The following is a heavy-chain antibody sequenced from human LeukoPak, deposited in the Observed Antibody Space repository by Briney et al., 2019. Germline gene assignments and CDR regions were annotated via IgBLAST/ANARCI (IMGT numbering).Heavy chain of an antibody. V-gene: IGHV3-53*01. J-gene: IGHJ4*02. D-gene: IGHD3-22*01. CDR1: GFTFSIYG. Sequence: PGGSLRLSCVGSGFTFSIYGMNWVRQAPGKGLEWVSVLYSGGSTYYADSVKGRFTISRDNSKNTLFLQMNSLRAEDTAVYYCARDSDGSSGLDYWGQGTLVTVSS. CDR2: LYSGGST. CDR3: ARDSDGSSGLDY.